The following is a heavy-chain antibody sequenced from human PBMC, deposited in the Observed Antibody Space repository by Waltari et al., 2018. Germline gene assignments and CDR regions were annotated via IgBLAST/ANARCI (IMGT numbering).Heavy chain of an antibody. CDR2: IYHSGST. D-gene: IGHD5-12*01. CDR3: ARVYSGFYFDY. Sequence: QVQLQESGPGLVKPSETLSLTCAVSGYSISSGSYWGWIRQPPGKGLEWIGSIYHSGSTYYNPSLKSRVTISVDTSKNQFSLKLSSVTAADTAVYYCARVYSGFYFDYWGQGTLVTVSS. CDR1: GYSISSGSY. V-gene: IGHV4-38-2*01. J-gene: IGHJ4*02.